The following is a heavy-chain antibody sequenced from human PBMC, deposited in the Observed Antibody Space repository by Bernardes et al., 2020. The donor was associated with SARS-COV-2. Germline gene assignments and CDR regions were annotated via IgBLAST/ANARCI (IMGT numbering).Heavy chain of an antibody. J-gene: IGHJ4*02. CDR1: SGSISSGGSY. CDR2: IYYGGNT. V-gene: IGHV4-31*01. Sequence: TLSLTCSVSSGSISSGGSYWGWIRQHPGKGLEWLGHIYYGGNTYHNPSLKSPITITVDRSKNHFSLTLNSVTAADTAVYYCARATMTRSFNYWGQGTLVTVSS. D-gene: IGHD3-22*01. CDR3: ARATMTRSFNY.